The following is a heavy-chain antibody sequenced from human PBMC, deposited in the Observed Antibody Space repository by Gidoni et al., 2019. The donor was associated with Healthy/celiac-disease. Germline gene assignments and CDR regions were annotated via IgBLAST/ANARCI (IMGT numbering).Heavy chain of an antibody. CDR2: ISYDGSNK. V-gene: IGHV3-30*04. Sequence: QVQLVESGGGVVQPGRSLRLSCAASGVTFSSYAMHWVRQAPGKGLEWVAVISYDGSNKYYADSVKGRFTISRDNSKNTLYLQMNSLRAEDTAVYYCARGGYCSGGSCYSESYYYYYGMDVWGQGTTVTVSS. J-gene: IGHJ6*02. D-gene: IGHD2-15*01. CDR3: ARGGYCSGGSCYSESYYYYYGMDV. CDR1: GVTFSSYA.